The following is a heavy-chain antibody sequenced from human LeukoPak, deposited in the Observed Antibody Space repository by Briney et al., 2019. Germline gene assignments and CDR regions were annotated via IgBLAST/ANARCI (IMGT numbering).Heavy chain of an antibody. V-gene: IGHV1-69*13. CDR2: IIPIFGRT. CDR3: AREVAVTGTPSLDN. D-gene: IGHD6-19*01. Sequence: SVKVSCKASGGTFSSYAISWVRQAPGQGLEWMGGIIPIFGRTDNVQKFQGRVTITADESTSTVYMELSSLRVEDTAIYYCAREVAVTGTPSLDNWGQGTLVTVSS. J-gene: IGHJ4*02. CDR1: GGTFSSYA.